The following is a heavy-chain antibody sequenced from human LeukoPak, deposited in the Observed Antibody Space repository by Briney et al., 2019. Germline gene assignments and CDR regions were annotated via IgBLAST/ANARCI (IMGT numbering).Heavy chain of an antibody. J-gene: IGHJ4*02. CDR2: IYTSGST. V-gene: IGHV4-61*02. D-gene: IGHD6-13*01. Sequence: SETLSLTCTVSGGSISSGSYYWSWIRQPAGKGLEWIGRIYTSGSTNYNPSLKSRVTISVDTSKNQFSLKLSSVTAADTAVYYCARAAAGPSGLDYWGQGTLVTVSS. CDR3: ARAAAGPSGLDY. CDR1: GGSISSGSYY.